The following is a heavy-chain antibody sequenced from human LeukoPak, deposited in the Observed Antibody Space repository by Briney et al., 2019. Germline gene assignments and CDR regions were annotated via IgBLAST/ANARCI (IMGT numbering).Heavy chain of an antibody. V-gene: IGHV4-4*02. CDR3: ARETQTLYGDYDAFDI. CDR1: GGSISSSNW. CDR2: IYHSGST. J-gene: IGHJ3*02. Sequence: EPSETLSLTCAVSGGSISSSNWWSWVRQPPGKGLEWIGEIYHSGSTNYNPSLKSRVTISVDKSKNQFSLKLSSVTAADTAVYYCARETQTLYGDYDAFDIWGQGTMVTVSS. D-gene: IGHD4-17*01.